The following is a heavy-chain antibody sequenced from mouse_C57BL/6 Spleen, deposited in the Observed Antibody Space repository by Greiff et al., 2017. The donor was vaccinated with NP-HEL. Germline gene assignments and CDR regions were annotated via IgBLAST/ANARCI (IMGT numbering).Heavy chain of an antibody. D-gene: IGHD2-5*01. CDR2: ISSGGSYT. CDR1: GFTFSSYG. J-gene: IGHJ1*03. Sequence: EVQLVESGGDLVKPGGSLKLSCAASGFTFSSYGMSWVRQTPDKRLEWVATISSGGSYTYYPDSVKGRFTISRDNAKNTLYLQMSSLKSEDTAMYYCARKDYSNYGYFDVWGTGTTVTVSS. V-gene: IGHV5-6*01. CDR3: ARKDYSNYGYFDV.